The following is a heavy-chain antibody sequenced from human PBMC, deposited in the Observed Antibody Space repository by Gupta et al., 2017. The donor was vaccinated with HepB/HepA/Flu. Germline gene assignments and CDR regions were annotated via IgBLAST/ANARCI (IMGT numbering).Heavy chain of an antibody. V-gene: IGHV4-39*01. CDR3: ARQAGASGDFLDY. J-gene: IGHJ4*02. Sequence: QLQLRESGPGLVKLSETLSLTCTVSGGSIKTTDHFWAWIRRPPGKGFEWIGSIFQTGTTYYDPFLKSRVTISIDTSKSHFTLSLNSVTAADTAVYYCARQAGASGDFLDYWGQGTLVIVSS. CDR2: IFQTGTT. CDR1: GGSIKTTDHF. D-gene: IGHD1-26*01.